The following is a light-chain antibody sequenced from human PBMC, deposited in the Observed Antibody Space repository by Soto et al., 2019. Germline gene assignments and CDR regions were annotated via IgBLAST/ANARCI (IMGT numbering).Light chain of an antibody. CDR1: QSISSW. Sequence: DIQMTQSPSTLSASVGDRVTITCRASQSISSWLAWYQQKPGKAPKLLIYDASSLESGVPSRFSGSGSGTEFTLTISSLQPDDFATYYYQQYNSYSPKTFGQGTKVDIK. CDR2: DAS. V-gene: IGKV1-5*01. J-gene: IGKJ1*01. CDR3: QQYNSYSPKT.